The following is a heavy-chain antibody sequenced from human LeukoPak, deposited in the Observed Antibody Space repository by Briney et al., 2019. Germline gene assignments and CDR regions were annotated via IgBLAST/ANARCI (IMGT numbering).Heavy chain of an antibody. D-gene: IGHD3-9*01. CDR3: ANTYYDILTGHDDFDI. Sequence: TSETLSLTCAVYGGSFSGYYWSWIRQPPGKGLEWIGEINHSGSTNYNPSLKSRVTISVDTSKNQFSLKLSSVTAADTAVYYCANTYYDILTGHDDFDIWGQGTMVTVSS. J-gene: IGHJ3*02. V-gene: IGHV4-34*01. CDR1: GGSFSGYY. CDR2: INHSGST.